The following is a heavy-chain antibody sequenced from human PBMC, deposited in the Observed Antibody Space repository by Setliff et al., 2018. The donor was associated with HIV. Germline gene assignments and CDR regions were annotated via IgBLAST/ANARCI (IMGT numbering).Heavy chain of an antibody. CDR1: GDSLNTYY. J-gene: IGHJ6*02. Sequence: PSETLSLTCNVSGDSLNTYYWSWIRQSGGKGLEWIGRIYASGKTTFNPSLKSRVRMSVDTSKNQFSLKLTSVTASDTAVYYCARAPTLFGVEYYYYFGMDVWGQGTTVTVSS. CDR3: ARAPTLFGVEYYYYFGMDV. CDR2: IYASGKT. D-gene: IGHD3-3*01. V-gene: IGHV4-4*07.